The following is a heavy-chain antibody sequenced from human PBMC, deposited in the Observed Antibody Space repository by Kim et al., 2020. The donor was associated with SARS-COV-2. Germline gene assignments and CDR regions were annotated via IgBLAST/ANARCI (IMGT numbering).Heavy chain of an antibody. Sequence: SVKVSCKASGGTFSSYAISWVRQAPGQGLEWMGGIIPIFGTANYAQKFQGRVTITADESTSTDYMELSSLRSEDTAVYYCARVNLLWFGEFLTTYYFYGMDVWGQGTTVTVSS. CDR1: GGTFSSYA. CDR2: IIPIFGTA. J-gene: IGHJ6*02. CDR3: ARVNLLWFGEFLTTYYFYGMDV. D-gene: IGHD3-10*01. V-gene: IGHV1-69*13.